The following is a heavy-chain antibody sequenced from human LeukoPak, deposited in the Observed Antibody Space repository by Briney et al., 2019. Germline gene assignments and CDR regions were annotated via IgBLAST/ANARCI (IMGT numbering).Heavy chain of an antibody. J-gene: IGHJ1*01. V-gene: IGHV3-21*01. CDR2: ISSSSSYI. CDR3: ARDPPSFQH. Sequence: GGSLRLSCAASGFTFSSYNMSWVRLAPGMGLEWVSSISSSSSYIYYADSVKGRFTISRDNAKHSLYLQMNSLRAEDTAVYYCARDPPSFQHWGQGTLVTVSS. CDR1: GFTFSSYN.